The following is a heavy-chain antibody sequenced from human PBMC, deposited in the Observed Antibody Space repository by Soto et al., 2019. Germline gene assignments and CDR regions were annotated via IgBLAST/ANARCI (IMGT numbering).Heavy chain of an antibody. Sequence: PGESLKVSCKGSGYSFTSYWIGWVRQMPGKGLEWMGIIYPGDSDTRYSPSFQGQVTISADKSISTAYLQWSSLKASDTAMYYCARSAGSYWPYYYFGMDVWGQGTTVTVS. CDR1: GYSFTSYW. CDR2: IYPGDSDT. V-gene: IGHV5-51*01. CDR3: ARSAGSYWPYYYFGMDV. J-gene: IGHJ6*02. D-gene: IGHD1-26*01.